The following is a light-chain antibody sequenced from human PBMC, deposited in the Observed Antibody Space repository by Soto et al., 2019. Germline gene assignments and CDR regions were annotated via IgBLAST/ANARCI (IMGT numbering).Light chain of an antibody. CDR3: VTWDSTLSGFV. J-gene: IGLJ1*01. CDR2: DNN. CDR1: RSNIGNFY. V-gene: IGLV1-51*01. Sequence: QSVLTQAPSVAAAPGQRVTISCSGSRSNIGNFYVSWYQQLPGTVPNLLIYDNNKRPSGIPDRFSGSKSGTSATLVITGLQTGDEADYYCVTWDSTLSGFVIGTGSKVTVL.